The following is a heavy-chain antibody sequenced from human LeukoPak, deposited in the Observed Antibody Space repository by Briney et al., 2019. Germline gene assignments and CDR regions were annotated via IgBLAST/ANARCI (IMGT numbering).Heavy chain of an antibody. CDR2: ISGSGGST. V-gene: IGHV3-23*01. CDR1: GFTFSSYA. Sequence: GGSLRLSCAASGFTFSSYAMSWVRQAPGKGLEWVSAISGSGGSTYYADSVKGRFTISRDNSKNTLYLQMNSLRAEDTAVYYCAKEEGYCSGGSCYSSPFDYWGQGTLVTVSS. CDR3: AKEEGYCSGGSCYSSPFDY. J-gene: IGHJ4*02. D-gene: IGHD2-15*01.